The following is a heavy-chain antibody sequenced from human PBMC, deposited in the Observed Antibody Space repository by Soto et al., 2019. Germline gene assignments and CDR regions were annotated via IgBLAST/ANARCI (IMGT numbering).Heavy chain of an antibody. V-gene: IGHV3-23*01. J-gene: IGHJ4*02. Sequence: EVQLLESGGSLVQPGGSLRLSCAASGFTFSSYAMSWVRQGPGKGLEWVSAISDSGSNTYYADSVKGRFTISRDNSKNTLYLQMNSLRDEDTAIYYCARSRSSSGPWGQGTLVSVSS. D-gene: IGHD6-6*01. CDR3: ARSRSSSGP. CDR2: ISDSGSNT. CDR1: GFTFSSYA.